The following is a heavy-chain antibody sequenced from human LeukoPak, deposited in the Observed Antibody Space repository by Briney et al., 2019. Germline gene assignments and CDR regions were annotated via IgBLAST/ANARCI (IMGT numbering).Heavy chain of an antibody. CDR3: ASRWYFDY. CDR2: ISFDGNNK. Sequence: GGSLRLSWAASGFTFSGYAMHWVRQAPGRGLEWVAGISFDGNNKHYADAVKGRFTISRDNSKNALYLEMNSLRAEEDTSVYYCASRWYFDYWGQGTLVTVSS. D-gene: IGHD5-24*01. CDR1: GFTFSGYA. J-gene: IGHJ4*02. V-gene: IGHV3-30*03.